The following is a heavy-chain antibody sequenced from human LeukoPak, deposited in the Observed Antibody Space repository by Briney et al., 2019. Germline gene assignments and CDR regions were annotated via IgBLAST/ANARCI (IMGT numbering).Heavy chain of an antibody. D-gene: IGHD1-26*01. CDR1: EFAFNTYW. V-gene: IGHV3-7*01. CDR3: ARDKTWELLPFDAFDI. Sequence: PGGSLRLSCAASEFAFNTYWMSWVRQAPGKGLEWVANIKGDGSEKYYVDSVKGRFTISRDNAKKSLYLQMNSLRAEDTAVYYCARDKTWELLPFDAFDIWGQGTMVTVSS. CDR2: IKGDGSEK. J-gene: IGHJ3*02.